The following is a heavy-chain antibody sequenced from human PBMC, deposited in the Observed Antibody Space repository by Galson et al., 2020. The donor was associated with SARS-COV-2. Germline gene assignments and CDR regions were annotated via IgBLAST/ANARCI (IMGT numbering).Heavy chain of an antibody. CDR1: GYTLTELS. J-gene: IGHJ5*02. CDR3: ATSAAVALVSWFDP. Sequence: ASVKVSCKVSGYTLTELSMHWVRQAPGKGLEWMGGFDPEDGETIYAQKFQGRVTMTEDTSTDTAYMELSSLRSEDTAVYYCATSAAVALVSWFDPWGQGTLVIVSS. V-gene: IGHV1-24*01. D-gene: IGHD6-19*01. CDR2: FDPEDGET.